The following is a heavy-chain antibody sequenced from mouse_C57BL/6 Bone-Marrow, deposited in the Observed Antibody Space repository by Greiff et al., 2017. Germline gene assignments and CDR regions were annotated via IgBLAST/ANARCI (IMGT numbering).Heavy chain of an antibody. J-gene: IGHJ1*03. CDR2: IDPSDSYT. CDR3: AREDWDWYFDV. D-gene: IGHD4-1*01. CDR1: GYTFTSYW. Sequence: QVQLQQPGAELVKPGASVKLSCKASGYTFTSYWMQWVKQRPGQGLEWIGEIDPSDSYTNYNQKFKGKATLTVDTSSSTAYMQLSSLASEDSAVYYCAREDWDWYFDVGGRGTTVTVTA. V-gene: IGHV1-50*01.